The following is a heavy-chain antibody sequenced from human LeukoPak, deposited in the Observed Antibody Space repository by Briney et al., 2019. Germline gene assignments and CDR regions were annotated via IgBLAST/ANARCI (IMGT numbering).Heavy chain of an antibody. Sequence: GASVTVSCKASGGTFSSYAISWVRQAPGQGLEWMGRIIPILGIANYAQKFQGRVTITADKSTSTAYMELSSLRSEDTAVYYCAREGGDTAMAQYYFDYWGQGTLVTVSS. J-gene: IGHJ4*02. D-gene: IGHD5-18*01. V-gene: IGHV1-69*04. CDR1: GGTFSSYA. CDR2: IIPILGIA. CDR3: AREGGDTAMAQYYFDY.